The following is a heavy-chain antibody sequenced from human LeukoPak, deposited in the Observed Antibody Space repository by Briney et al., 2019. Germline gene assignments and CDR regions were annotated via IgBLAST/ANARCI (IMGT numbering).Heavy chain of an antibody. J-gene: IGHJ4*02. CDR3: AKEAWVVAATPDSYFDS. D-gene: IGHD2-15*01. Sequence: QPGRSLRLSRAASGFTFSSYAMHWVRQAPGKGLEWVAVISYDGSNKYYADSVKGRFAISRDNSKNTLYLQMNSLRAENTALYYCAKEAWVVAATPDSYFDSWGQGTLVTVSS. CDR1: GFTFSSYA. CDR2: ISYDGSNK. V-gene: IGHV3-30*09.